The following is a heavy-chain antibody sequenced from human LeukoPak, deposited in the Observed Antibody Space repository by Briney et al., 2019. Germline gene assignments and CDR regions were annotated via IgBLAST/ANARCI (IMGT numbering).Heavy chain of an antibody. CDR2: ISYNRDGI. V-gene: IGHV3-9*01. CDR3: AKGAAAGIRGYFDY. J-gene: IGHJ4*02. CDR1: GFTFDDYA. Sequence: GRSLRLSCVASGFTFDDYAMHWVRQAPGKGLEGVSGISYNRDGIVYADSVKGRFTVSRDNAKNSLYLQMNSLRSGDTALYYCAKGAAAGIRGYFDYWGQGILVPVSS. D-gene: IGHD6-25*01.